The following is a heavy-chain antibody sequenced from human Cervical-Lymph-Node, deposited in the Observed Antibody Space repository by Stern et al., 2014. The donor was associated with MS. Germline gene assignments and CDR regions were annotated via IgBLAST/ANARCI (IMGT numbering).Heavy chain of an antibody. CDR1: GFTFSSYA. CDR3: GPWFGDSPLDY. Sequence: EVQLVESGGGLVQPGGSLRLSCTASGFTFSSYAMNWVRQAPGKGLEWVSAISGSGGSTYYADSVKGRFTISRDNSKNTLYLQMNSLRAEDTAVYYCGPWFGDSPLDYWGQGTLVTVSS. J-gene: IGHJ4*02. D-gene: IGHD3-10*01. V-gene: IGHV3-23*04. CDR2: ISGSGGST.